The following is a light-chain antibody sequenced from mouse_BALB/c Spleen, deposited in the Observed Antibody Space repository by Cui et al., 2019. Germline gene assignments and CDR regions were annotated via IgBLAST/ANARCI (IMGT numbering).Light chain of an antibody. CDR1: QSLLNSGNQKNY. V-gene: IGKV8-28*01. CDR3: QNDHSYPWT. Sequence: DIVMTQSPSSLSVSAGEKVTMSCKSGQSLLNSGNQKNYLAWYQQKPGQPPKLLIYGASTRESGVPDRFTGSGSGTDFTLTISSVQAEDLAVYYCQNDHSYPWTFGGGTKLEIK. CDR2: GAS. J-gene: IGKJ1*01.